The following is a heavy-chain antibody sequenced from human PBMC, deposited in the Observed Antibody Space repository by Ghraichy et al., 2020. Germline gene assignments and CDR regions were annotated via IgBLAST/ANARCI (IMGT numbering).Heavy chain of an antibody. V-gene: IGHV6-1*01. CDR3: ARGRHSAFDI. CDR2: TYYRFKWSN. J-gene: IGHJ3*02. Sequence: SQTRSLTCDISGDSVSSNGVAWNWIRQSPSRGLEWLGRTYYRFKWSNDYAVSVKSRIIINPDTSKNQFSLQLNSVTPEDTAVYYCARGRHSAFDIWGQGTTVTVSS. CDR1: GDSVSSNGVA. D-gene: IGHD2-21*01.